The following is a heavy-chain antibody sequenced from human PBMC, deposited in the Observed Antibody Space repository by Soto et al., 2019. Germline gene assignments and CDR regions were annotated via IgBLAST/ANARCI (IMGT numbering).Heavy chain of an antibody. Sequence: QVQLVQSGAEVKKPGSSVRVSCKASGDTFSTYTISWVRQAPGQGFEWLGRSIPILDVANYGQSFQGRVTITADKATSTAYMELNSLRSEDTAVYYCARDSGNQLLIYYWGQGTLVTVSS. D-gene: IGHD2-2*01. CDR1: GDTFSTYT. CDR2: SIPILDVA. CDR3: ARDSGNQLLIYY. V-gene: IGHV1-69*08. J-gene: IGHJ4*02.